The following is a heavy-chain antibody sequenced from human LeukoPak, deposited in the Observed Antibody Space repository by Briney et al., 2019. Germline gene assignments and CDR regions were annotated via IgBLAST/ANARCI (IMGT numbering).Heavy chain of an antibody. CDR2: ISYDGINK. D-gene: IGHD3-3*01. J-gene: IGHJ3*02. CDR3: ARVFRPSLTVFIIRGAFDI. CDR1: GFTFSSFA. Sequence: GKSLRLSCAASGFTFSSFAMHWVRQAPGKGLEWVAIISYDGINKYYAASVKGRFTISRDNSKKTLYLQVNSLRAEDTAVYYCARVFRPSLTVFIIRGAFDIWGQGTMVTVSS. V-gene: IGHV3-30-3*01.